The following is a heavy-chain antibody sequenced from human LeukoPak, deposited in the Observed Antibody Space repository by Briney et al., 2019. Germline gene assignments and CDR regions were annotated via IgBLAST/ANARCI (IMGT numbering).Heavy chain of an antibody. CDR3: AREALGYCSGGSCYTGGEGGYMDV. Sequence: GGSLRLSCAASGFTFSSYWMSWVRQAPGKGLEWVANIKQDGSEKYYVDSVKGRFTISRDNAKNSLYLQMNSLRAEDTAVYYCAREALGYCSGGSCYTGGEGGYMDVWGKGTTVTVS. V-gene: IGHV3-7*01. CDR2: IKQDGSEK. CDR1: GFTFSSYW. D-gene: IGHD2-15*01. J-gene: IGHJ6*03.